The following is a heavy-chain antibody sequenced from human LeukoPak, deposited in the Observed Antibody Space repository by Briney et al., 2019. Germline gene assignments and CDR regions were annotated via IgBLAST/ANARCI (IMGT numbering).Heavy chain of an antibody. J-gene: IGHJ4*02. V-gene: IGHV4-31*03. CDR2: IYYSGST. Sequence: SVTLSLTCTVSGGSISSGGYYWSWIRQHPGKGLEWIGYIYYSGSTYYNPSLKSRVTISVDTSKNQFSLKLSSVTAADTAVYYCARESSHGGNRARLDYWGQGTLVTVSS. CDR3: ARESSHGGNRARLDY. D-gene: IGHD4-23*01. CDR1: GGSISSGGYY.